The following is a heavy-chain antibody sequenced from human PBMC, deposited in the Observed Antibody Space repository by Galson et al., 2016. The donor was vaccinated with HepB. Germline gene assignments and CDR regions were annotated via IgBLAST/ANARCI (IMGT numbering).Heavy chain of an antibody. CDR2: TFYRSKWYT. CDR1: GDSVSSDSAA. J-gene: IGHJ4*02. Sequence: AISGDSVSSDSAAWNWIGQSPSRGLEWLGRTFYRSKWYTEYAVSVRSRLTISPDTSKNQFSLQLNSVTPEDTAVYYCARGLPGFYFSSWGQGTLVTVSS. D-gene: IGHD2-15*01. CDR3: ARGLPGFYFSS. V-gene: IGHV6-1*01.